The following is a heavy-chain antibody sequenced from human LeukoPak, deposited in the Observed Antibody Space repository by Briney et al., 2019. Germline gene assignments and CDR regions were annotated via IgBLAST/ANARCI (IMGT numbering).Heavy chain of an antibody. D-gene: IGHD4-17*01. J-gene: IGHJ4*02. CDR1: GFTFSSYA. CDR3: AKSTVTTGDWYFDY. V-gene: IGHV3-23*01. CDR2: ISGSGGAT. Sequence: GGSLRLSCAASGFTFSSYAMTWVRQAPGKGLEWVSAISGSGGATYYADSVKGRFTTSRDNSKNTLYLQMNSLRAEDTAVYYCAKSTVTTGDWYFDYWGQGTLVTVSS.